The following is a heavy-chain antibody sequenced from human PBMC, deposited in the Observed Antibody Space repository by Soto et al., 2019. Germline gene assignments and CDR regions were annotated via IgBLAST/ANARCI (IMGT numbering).Heavy chain of an antibody. J-gene: IGHJ6*02. CDR2: ISGSGGST. Sequence: GGSLRLSCAASGFTVSSNYMSWVRQAPGKGLEWVSAISGSGGSTYYADSVKGRFTISRDNSKNTLYLQMNSLRAEDTAVYCCAKDGGGGYCSSTSCYGYYYYYYGMDVWGQGTTVTVSS. V-gene: IGHV3-23*01. D-gene: IGHD2-2*01. CDR1: GFTVSSNY. CDR3: AKDGGGGYCSSTSCYGYYYYYYGMDV.